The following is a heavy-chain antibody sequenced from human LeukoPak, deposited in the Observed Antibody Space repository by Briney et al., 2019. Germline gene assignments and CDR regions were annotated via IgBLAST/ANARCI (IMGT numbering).Heavy chain of an antibody. D-gene: IGHD3-10*01. Sequence: GGSLRLSCAASGFTFSSYGMHWVRQAPGKGLEWVAVISYDGSNKYYADSVKGRFIISRDNSKNTLYLQMNSLRAEDTAVYYCAKAAWGGKGSSRSYFDYWGQGTLVTVSS. CDR1: GFTFSSYG. CDR3: AKAAWGGKGSSRSYFDY. J-gene: IGHJ4*02. CDR2: ISYDGSNK. V-gene: IGHV3-30*18.